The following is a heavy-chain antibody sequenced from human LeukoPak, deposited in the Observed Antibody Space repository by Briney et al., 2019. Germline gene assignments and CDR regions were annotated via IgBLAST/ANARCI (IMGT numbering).Heavy chain of an antibody. D-gene: IGHD5-24*01. CDR1: GGSISSYY. CDR3: AGESLDGDFDY. Sequence: PSETLSLTCTVSGGSISSYYWSWIRQPPGKGLEWVGYIYYNGSTTYYPSFKSRVTISVDTSKHQFCLKLSSVTAADTAVYYCAGESLDGDFDYWGQGTLVTVSS. V-gene: IGHV4-59*01. CDR2: IYYNGST. J-gene: IGHJ4*02.